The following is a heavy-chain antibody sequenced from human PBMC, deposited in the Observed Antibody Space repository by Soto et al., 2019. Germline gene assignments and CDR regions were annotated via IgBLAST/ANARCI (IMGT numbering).Heavy chain of an antibody. CDR1: GFTFSNAW. CDR3: TTDLPYYYDSSGYYYVGADY. Sequence: GGSLRLSCAASGFTFSNAWMNWVRQAPGKGLEWVGRIKSKTDGGTTDYAAPVKGRFTISRDDSKNTLYLQMNSLKTEDTAVYYCTTDLPYYYDSSGYYYVGADYWGQGTLVTVSS. V-gene: IGHV3-15*07. D-gene: IGHD3-22*01. J-gene: IGHJ4*02. CDR2: IKSKTDGGTT.